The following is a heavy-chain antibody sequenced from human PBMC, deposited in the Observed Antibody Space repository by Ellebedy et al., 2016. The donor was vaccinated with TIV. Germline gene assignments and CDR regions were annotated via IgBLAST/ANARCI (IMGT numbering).Heavy chain of an antibody. CDR1: GGSLSSTRYY. V-gene: IGHV4-39*01. D-gene: IGHD2-21*02. CDR2: VYYSGSP. Sequence: MPSETLSLTCSVSGGSLSSTRYYWAWIRQPPGKGLEYIGSVYYSGSPYYSPSSKSRVTLSADTSRNQFSLNLRTATAADTAVYYCARTDPWQPIDDWGQGILVSVSS. J-gene: IGHJ4*02. CDR3: ARTDPWQPIDD.